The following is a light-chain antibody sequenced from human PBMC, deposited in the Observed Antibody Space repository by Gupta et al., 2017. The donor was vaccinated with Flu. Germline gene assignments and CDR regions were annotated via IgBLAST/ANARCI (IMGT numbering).Light chain of an antibody. CDR1: QSVSSY. J-gene: IGKJ2*01. Sequence: IVLTQSPATLSLSPGERATLYCRASQSVSSYLAWYQQKPGQAPRLLIYDASNRATGIPARFSGSGSGTDFTLTISSLEPEDFAVYYCQQRSNWPPYTFGQGTKLEIK. CDR3: QQRSNWPPYT. CDR2: DAS. V-gene: IGKV3-11*01.